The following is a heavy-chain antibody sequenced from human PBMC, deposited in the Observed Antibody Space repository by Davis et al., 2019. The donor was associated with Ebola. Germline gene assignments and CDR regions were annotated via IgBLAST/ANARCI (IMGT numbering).Heavy chain of an antibody. CDR3: ARSIWYNWNEPFDI. J-gene: IGHJ3*02. Sequence: ASVKVPCKASGYTFMNYAIHWVRQAPGQRLEWMGWINTGNGSTKYSEKVQGRVTITRDTSASTAYMELSSLRSEDTAVYYCARSIWYNWNEPFDIWGQGTMVTVSS. V-gene: IGHV1-3*04. CDR1: GYTFMNYA. D-gene: IGHD1-1*01. CDR2: INTGNGST.